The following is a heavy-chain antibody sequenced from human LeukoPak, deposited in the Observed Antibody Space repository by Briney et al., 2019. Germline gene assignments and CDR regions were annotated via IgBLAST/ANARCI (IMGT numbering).Heavy chain of an antibody. V-gene: IGHV1-2*02. J-gene: IGHJ3*01. CDR1: GYSFTDYF. CDR2: IKPNSGGT. D-gene: IGHD1-7*01. CDR3: ARVHGGRELDAFDF. Sequence: GASVKVSCKASGYSFTDYFIHWVRQAPGQGLEWMGWIKPNSGGTHYVQMFQGRVTMTRDTSISTMYMDLSNLKYDDTAVYYCARVHGGRELDAFDFWGQGTMLTVSS.